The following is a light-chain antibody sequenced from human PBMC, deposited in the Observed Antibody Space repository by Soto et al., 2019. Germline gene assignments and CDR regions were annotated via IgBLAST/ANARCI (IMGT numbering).Light chain of an antibody. Sequence: DIEMTQSPSSLSASVGDRVTITCRTSQNIRSYLNWYQQRPGKAPKLLIYATSSLQSGVPSRFSGSGSGTDFALTISSLKPDDFATYYCQQSYSTPRTFGQGTNVEIK. V-gene: IGKV1-39*01. CDR2: ATS. J-gene: IGKJ2*01. CDR3: QQSYSTPRT. CDR1: QNIRSY.